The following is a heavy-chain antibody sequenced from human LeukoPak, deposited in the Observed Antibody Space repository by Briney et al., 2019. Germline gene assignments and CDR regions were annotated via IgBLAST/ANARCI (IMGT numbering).Heavy chain of an antibody. CDR2: INHSGST. Sequence: PSETLSLTCTVSGGSISGYYWSWIRQPPGKGLEWIGEINHSGSTNYNPSLKSRVTISVDTSKNQFSLKLSSVTAADTAVYYCARWRRDYYGSGSPRRSYYYYYYMDVWGKGTTVTISS. V-gene: IGHV4-34*01. J-gene: IGHJ6*03. D-gene: IGHD3-10*01. CDR1: GGSISGYY. CDR3: ARWRRDYYGSGSPRRSYYYYYYMDV.